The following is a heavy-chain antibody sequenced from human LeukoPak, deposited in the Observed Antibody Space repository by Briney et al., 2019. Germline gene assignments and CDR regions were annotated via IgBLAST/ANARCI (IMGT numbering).Heavy chain of an antibody. CDR3: ARAYGSGYYGFDY. Sequence: SETLSLTCTVSGGSISSRSYYWGWIRQPPGKGLEWIGSIYNSESTYYNPSLKSRVTISVDTSKNQFSLKLSFVTAADTAVYYCARAYGSGYYGFDYWGQGTLVTVSS. CDR1: GGSISSRSYY. CDR2: IYNSEST. D-gene: IGHD3-22*01. J-gene: IGHJ4*02. V-gene: IGHV4-39*07.